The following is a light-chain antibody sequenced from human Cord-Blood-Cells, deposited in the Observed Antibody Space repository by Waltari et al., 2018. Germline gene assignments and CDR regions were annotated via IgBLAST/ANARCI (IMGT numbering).Light chain of an antibody. Sequence: QSALTQPASVSGSRGQSITISCTGTSSDVGSYNLVSWYQQHPGKAPKLMIYEGSKRPSGVSNRFSGSKSGNTACLTISGLQAEDEADYYCCSYAGSSTYVFGTGTNVTVL. V-gene: IGLV2-23*01. CDR3: CSYAGSSTYV. J-gene: IGLJ1*01. CDR2: EGS. CDR1: SSDVGSYNL.